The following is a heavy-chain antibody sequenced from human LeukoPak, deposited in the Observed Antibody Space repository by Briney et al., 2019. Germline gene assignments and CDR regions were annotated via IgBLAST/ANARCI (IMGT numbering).Heavy chain of an antibody. J-gene: IGHJ4*02. Sequence: GGSLRLSCAASGFTFSSYSMNWVRQAPGKGREWVSSISSSSSYIYYADSVKGRFTISRDNAKNSLYLQMNSLRAEDTAVYYCARDQQTGYYGSGDFDYWGQGTLVTVSS. CDR1: GFTFSSYS. CDR2: ISSSSSYI. CDR3: ARDQQTGYYGSGDFDY. V-gene: IGHV3-21*01. D-gene: IGHD3-10*01.